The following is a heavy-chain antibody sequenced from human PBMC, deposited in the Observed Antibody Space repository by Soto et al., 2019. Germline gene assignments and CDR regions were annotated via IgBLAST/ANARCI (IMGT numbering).Heavy chain of an antibody. CDR3: AKDYTVAADPSSVILFDY. J-gene: IGHJ4*02. Sequence: GGSLRLSCAVSGFTVSNNYMSWVRQAPGKGLEGVSVIYSGGYTAYGDSVKGRFTISRDNSKNTVYLQMSSLRVEDTAIYYCAKDYTVAADPSSVILFDYWGQGALVTVSS. D-gene: IGHD2-15*01. V-gene: IGHV3-53*01. CDR2: IYSGGYT. CDR1: GFTVSNNY.